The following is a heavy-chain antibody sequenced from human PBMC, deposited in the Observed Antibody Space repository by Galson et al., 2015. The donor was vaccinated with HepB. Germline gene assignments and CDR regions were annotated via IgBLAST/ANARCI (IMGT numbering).Heavy chain of an antibody. CDR3: ARSAWLASFDY. J-gene: IGHJ4*02. D-gene: IGHD6-19*01. CDR1: GLTFSSYW. CDR2: IKQDGSEK. V-gene: IGHV3-7*03. Sequence: SLRLSCAASGLTFSSYWMSWVRQAPGKGLEWVANIKQDGSEKYYVDSVKGRFTISRDNAKNSLYLQMNSLRAEDTAVYYCARSAWLASFDYWGQGTLVTVSS.